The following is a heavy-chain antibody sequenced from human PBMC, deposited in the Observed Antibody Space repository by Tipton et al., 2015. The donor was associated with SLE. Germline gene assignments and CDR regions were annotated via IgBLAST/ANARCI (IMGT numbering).Heavy chain of an antibody. CDR1: GDSMRTSYFH. CDR2: ISYQGDI. J-gene: IGHJ4*02. CDR3: ATHSGWRDF. D-gene: IGHD6-19*01. Sequence: TLSLTCAVSGDSMRTSYFHWGWISLPPGKGLEWIGSISYQGDIFYNPSLKSRVTISVDTSKSHFSLRLTSVTAADTAVYYCATHSGWRDFWGQGSLVTVSS. V-gene: IGHV4-39*01.